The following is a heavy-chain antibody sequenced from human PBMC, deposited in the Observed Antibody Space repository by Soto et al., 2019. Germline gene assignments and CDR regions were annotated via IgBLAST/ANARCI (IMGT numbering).Heavy chain of an antibody. J-gene: IGHJ4*02. CDR3: ARGPITAASTCLDY. V-gene: IGHV4-30-4*01. CDR2: IYYSGST. D-gene: IGHD6-13*01. CDR1: GGSISSGDYY. Sequence: SETLSLTCTVSGGSISSGDYYWSWIRQPPGKGLEWIGYIYYSGSTYYNPSLKSRVTISVDNAKNTLYLHMNSLRVDDTAVYYCARGPITAASTCLDYWGQGVLVTVSS.